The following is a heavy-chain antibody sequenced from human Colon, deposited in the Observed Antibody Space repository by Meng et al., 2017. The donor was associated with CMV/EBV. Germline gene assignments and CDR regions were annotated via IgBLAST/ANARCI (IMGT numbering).Heavy chain of an antibody. CDR1: ADSIGSYY. Sequence: SETLSLTCTVSADSIGSYYWSWIRQPPGKGLEWIGYIYYSGSTNYNPSLKSRVTMSVDTSKNQFSLKLTSVAAADTAVYYCARESRGSWYDNWFDPWGQGTLVTVSS. J-gene: IGHJ5*02. V-gene: IGHV4-59*01. CDR3: ARESRGSWYDNWFDP. CDR2: IYYSGST. D-gene: IGHD6-13*01.